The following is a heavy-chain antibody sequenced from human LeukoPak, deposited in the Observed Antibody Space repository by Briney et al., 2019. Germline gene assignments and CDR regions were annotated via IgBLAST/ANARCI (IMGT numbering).Heavy chain of an antibody. D-gene: IGHD6-13*01. V-gene: IGHV3-23*01. CDR1: GFTFSSYA. CDR3: AKGAYSSSLYNWFDP. Sequence: GGSLRLSCAAPGFTFSSYAMSWVRQAPGKGLEWVSVISGSGDTTYYADSVRGRFTISRDNSKNTLYLQMNSLRAEDTAVYYCAKGAYSSSLYNWFDPWGQGTLVTVSS. CDR2: ISGSGDTT. J-gene: IGHJ5*02.